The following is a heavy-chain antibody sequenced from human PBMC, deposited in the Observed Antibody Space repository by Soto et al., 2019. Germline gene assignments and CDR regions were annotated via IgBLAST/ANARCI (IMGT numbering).Heavy chain of an antibody. CDR2: IKQDGSEI. Sequence: DVRLVESGGGLVQPGGSLKLSCEDSGLPKYWMAWVRQAPGKGLEWVANIKQDGSEIQYVDAVKGRFTISRDNAKKSLYLQMNSLAVEDTAVYYCGGGGGWIIEEWGEGIKVTVSS. CDR3: GGGGGWIIEE. CDR1: GLPKYW. D-gene: IGHD5-12*01. V-gene: IGHV3-7*01. J-gene: IGHJ4*02.